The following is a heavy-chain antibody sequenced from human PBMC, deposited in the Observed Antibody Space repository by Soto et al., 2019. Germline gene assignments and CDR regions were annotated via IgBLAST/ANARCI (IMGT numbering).Heavy chain of an antibody. J-gene: IGHJ5*02. V-gene: IGHV4-31*03. Sequence: SETLSLTCTVSGASISSGGYYWGWIRQHPGKGLEWIGYIYYSGSTYFNPSLKSRVAISVDTFKNQFSLKLSSVTAEDTAVYYCATTGVLRYFDWSPPPWGQGTLVTVSS. CDR3: ATTGVLRYFDWSPPP. CDR1: GASISSGGYY. CDR2: IYYSGST. D-gene: IGHD3-9*01.